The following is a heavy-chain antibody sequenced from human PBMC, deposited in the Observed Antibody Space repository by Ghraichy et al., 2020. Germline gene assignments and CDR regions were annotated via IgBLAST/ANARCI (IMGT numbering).Heavy chain of an antibody. CDR2: IKSQTNGGTT. CDR3: VTDMHYYGSSGNYLGAFDI. CDR1: GFTFSNAW. Sequence: GGSLRLSCAASGFTFSNAWMSWVRQAPGKGLEWVGRIKSQTNGGTTDFAAPVKGRFSVSRDDSKNTLYLQMNSLKTEDTAVYYCVTDMHYYGSSGNYLGAFDIWGQGTVVTVSS. J-gene: IGHJ3*02. D-gene: IGHD3-22*01. V-gene: IGHV3-15*07.